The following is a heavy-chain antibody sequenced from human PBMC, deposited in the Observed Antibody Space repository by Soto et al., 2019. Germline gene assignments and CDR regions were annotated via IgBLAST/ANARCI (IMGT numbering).Heavy chain of an antibody. V-gene: IGHV4-30-2*01. CDR2: IYHSGST. D-gene: IGHD4-4*01. J-gene: IGHJ4*02. CDR3: ARGMTTVTTIDY. Sequence: QLPLQESGSGLVKPSQTLSLTCAVSGGSISSGGYSWSWIRQPPGKGLEWIGYIYHSGSTYYNLSLKSRVTISVDRSKNQFSLKLSSVTAADTAVYYCARGMTTVTTIDYWGQGTLVTVSS. CDR1: GGSISSGGYS.